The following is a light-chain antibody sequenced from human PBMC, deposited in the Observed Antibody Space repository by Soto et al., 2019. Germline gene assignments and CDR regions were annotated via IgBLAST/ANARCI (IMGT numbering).Light chain of an antibody. J-gene: IGKJ2*01. CDR1: QSLRSN. Sequence: EIVMTQSPATLSVSPGERATLSCRASQSLRSNLAWYQQKPGQTPRLLMYGASTRATGIPARFSGSGSGTEFTLTISSLQSEDFAVYYCQQYNDWPYTFGQGTKLEIK. CDR2: GAS. V-gene: IGKV3D-15*01. CDR3: QQYNDWPYT.